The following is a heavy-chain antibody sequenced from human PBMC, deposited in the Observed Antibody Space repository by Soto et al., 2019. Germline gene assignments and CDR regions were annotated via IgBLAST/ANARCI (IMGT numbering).Heavy chain of an antibody. D-gene: IGHD6-19*01. J-gene: IGHJ3*01. V-gene: IGHV4-30-4*01. CDR3: VRGEAVTSDAFDV. CDR1: GGSMTTTNYN. CDR2: IFYRASS. Sequence: QVQLQESGPGLVKPSQTLSLTCTVSGGSMTTTNYNWGWIRQPPGKGLEWIGYIFYRASSYYKPSLKSRPTISLDTSRNQFFLKLSSVTAADTALYFCVRGEAVTSDAFDVWGHGTLVTVSS.